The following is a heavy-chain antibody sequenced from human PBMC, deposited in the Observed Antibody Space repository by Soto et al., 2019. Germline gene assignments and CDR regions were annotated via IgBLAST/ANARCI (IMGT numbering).Heavy chain of an antibody. J-gene: IGHJ4*02. Sequence: PGGSLRLSCAASGFTFSSYAMHWVRQAPGKGLEWVAVISYDGSNKYYADSVKGRFTISRDKYKNTLYLQMNSLRAEDTAVYYCARDGGHSGYDPLDYWGQGTLVTVSS. CDR2: ISYDGSNK. V-gene: IGHV3-30-3*01. D-gene: IGHD5-12*01. CDR3: ARDGGHSGYDPLDY. CDR1: GFTFSSYA.